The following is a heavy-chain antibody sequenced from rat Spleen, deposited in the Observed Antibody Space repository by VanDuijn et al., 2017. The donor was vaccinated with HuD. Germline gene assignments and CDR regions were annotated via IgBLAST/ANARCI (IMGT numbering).Heavy chain of an antibody. V-gene: IGHV2S12*01. D-gene: IGHD1-5*01. CDR2: ISSGGST. J-gene: IGHJ2*01. Sequence: QVQLKESGPGLVQPSQTLSLTCTVSGFSLTSNGVSWVRQPPGQGLEWIAAISSGGSTYYNSALKSRLSISRDTSKSQVFLKMNSLQTEDTAIYFCTRGGTTLNYWGQGVMVTVSS. CDR1: GFSLTSNG. CDR3: TRGGTTLNY.